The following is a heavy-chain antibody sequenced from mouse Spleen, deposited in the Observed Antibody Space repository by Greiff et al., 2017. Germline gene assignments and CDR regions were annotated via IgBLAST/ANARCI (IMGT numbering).Heavy chain of an antibody. Sequence: QVQLQQPGAELVKPGASVKMSCKASGYTFTSYWITWVKQRPGQGLEWIGDIYPGSGSTNYNEKFKSKATLTVDTSSSTAYMQLGSLTSEDSAVYYCARWLPLYWYFDVWGAGTTVTVSS. J-gene: IGHJ1*01. CDR3: ARWLPLYWYFDV. D-gene: IGHD2-2*01. CDR2: IYPGSGST. V-gene: IGHV1-55*01. CDR1: GYTFTSYW.